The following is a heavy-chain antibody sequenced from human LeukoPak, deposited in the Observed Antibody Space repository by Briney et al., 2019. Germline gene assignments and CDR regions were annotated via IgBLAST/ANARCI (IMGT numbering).Heavy chain of an antibody. J-gene: IGHJ4*02. CDR3: ARRPTGPRTFDL. CDR2: IYPADFTT. CDR1: GYSFTSAW. V-gene: IGHV5-51*03. D-gene: IGHD1-1*01. Sequence: GESLKISCKVSGYSFTSAWIGWVRQTPGKGLEWMGGIYPADFTTIYSPTFEGQVSISADKSLNTAYLQWTSLRASDTAMYYCARRPTGPRTFDLWGQGALVTVSS.